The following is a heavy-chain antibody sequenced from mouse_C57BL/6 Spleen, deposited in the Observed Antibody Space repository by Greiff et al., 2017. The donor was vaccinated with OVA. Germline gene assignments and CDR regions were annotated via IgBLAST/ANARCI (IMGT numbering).Heavy chain of an antibody. V-gene: IGHV5-12*01. CDR2: ISNGGGST. CDR1: GFTFSDYY. Sequence: EVMLVESGGGLVQPGGSLKLSCAASGFTFSDYYMYWVRQTPEKRLEWVAYISNGGGSTYYPDTVKGRFTISRDNAKNTLYLQMSRLKSEDTAMYYCARPRQLRLRYDAMDYWGQGTSVTVSS. J-gene: IGHJ4*01. D-gene: IGHD3-2*02. CDR3: ARPRQLRLRYDAMDY.